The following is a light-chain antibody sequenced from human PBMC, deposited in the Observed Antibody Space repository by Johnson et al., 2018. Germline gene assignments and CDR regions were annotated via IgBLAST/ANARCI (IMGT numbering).Light chain of an antibody. CDR2: ENN. CDR1: SSNIGNNY. V-gene: IGLV1-51*02. Sequence: SVLTQPPSVSAAPGQKVTISCSGSSSNIGNNYVSWYQQLPGTAPKLLIYENNKRPSGIPDRFSGSKSGTSATLGITGLQTGDAADYYCGTWDSRLSAGNVFGTGTKVTVL. CDR3: GTWDSRLSAGNV. J-gene: IGLJ1*01.